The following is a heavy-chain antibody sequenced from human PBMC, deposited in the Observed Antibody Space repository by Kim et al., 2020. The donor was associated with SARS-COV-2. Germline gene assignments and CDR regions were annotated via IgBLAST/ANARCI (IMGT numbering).Heavy chain of an antibody. J-gene: IGHJ4*02. Sequence: GGSLRLSCAASGFTVSSNYMSWVRQAPGKGLEWVSVIYSGGSTYYADSVKGRFTISRDNSKNTLYLQMNSLRAEDTAVYYCARGQLYSSSWYFDYWGQGTLVTVSS. D-gene: IGHD6-13*01. CDR2: IYSGGST. CDR3: ARGQLYSSSWYFDY. V-gene: IGHV3-53*01. CDR1: GFTVSSNY.